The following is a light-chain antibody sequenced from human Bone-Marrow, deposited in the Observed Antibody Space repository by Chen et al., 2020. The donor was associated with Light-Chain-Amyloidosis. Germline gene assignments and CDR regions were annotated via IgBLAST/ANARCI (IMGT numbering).Light chain of an antibody. V-gene: IGKV3-20*01. CDR2: GTS. Sequence: EIVLTQSPGTLSLSPGDRATLSCRASRRISPVYLAWYQQKPGQAPRLLISGTSNRATGIPDRFSGSGSGTEFSLTITSLEPEDFAVYFCQQYGNSPLYTVGQGTKVEI. CDR3: QQYGNSPLYT. CDR1: RRISPVY. J-gene: IGKJ2*01.